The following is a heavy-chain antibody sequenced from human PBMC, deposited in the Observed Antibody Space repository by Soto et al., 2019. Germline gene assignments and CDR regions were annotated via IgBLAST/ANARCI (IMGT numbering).Heavy chain of an antibody. CDR2: VYHSGST. CDR3: ARGPVVTPFVDY. D-gene: IGHD2-21*02. Sequence: SETLSLTCVVSGYSISSAYYWGWIRQPPGKGLEWVGSVYHSGSTNYNPSLKSRVTISVDASKNQFSLKLSSVTAADTAIYYCARGPVVTPFVDYWGQGTLVTVSS. V-gene: IGHV4-38-2*01. J-gene: IGHJ4*02. CDR1: GYSISSAYY.